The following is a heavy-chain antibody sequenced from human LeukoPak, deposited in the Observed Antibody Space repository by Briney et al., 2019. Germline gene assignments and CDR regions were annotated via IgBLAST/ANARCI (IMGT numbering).Heavy chain of an antibody. Sequence: PSETLSLTCAVYGGSFSGYYWSWIRQPPGKGLEWIGEINHSGSTNYNPSLKSRVTISVDTSKNQFSLKLSSVTAADTAVYYCARGLLLWFGNLPRFDYWGQGTLVTVSS. CDR3: ARGLLLWFGNLPRFDY. D-gene: IGHD3-10*01. CDR1: GGSFSGYY. V-gene: IGHV4-34*01. CDR2: INHSGST. J-gene: IGHJ4*02.